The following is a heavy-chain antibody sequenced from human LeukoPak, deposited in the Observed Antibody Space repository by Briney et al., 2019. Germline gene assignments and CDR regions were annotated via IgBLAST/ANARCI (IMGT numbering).Heavy chain of an antibody. CDR1: GGTFSSYA. D-gene: IGHD3-3*01. CDR2: IIPIFGTA. V-gene: IGHV1-69*13. J-gene: IGHJ6*02. CDR3: ARVVSREYYDFWSGAYYYYGMDV. Sequence: SVKVSCTASGGTFSSYAISWVRQAPGQGLEWMGGIIPIFGTANYAQKFQGRVTITADESTSTAYMELSSLRSEDTAVYYCARVVSREYYDFWSGAYYYYGMDVWGQGTTVTVSS.